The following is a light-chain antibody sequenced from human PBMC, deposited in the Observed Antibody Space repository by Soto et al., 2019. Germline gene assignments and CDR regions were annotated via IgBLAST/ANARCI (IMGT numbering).Light chain of an antibody. V-gene: IGLV2-14*01. J-gene: IGLJ1*01. Sequence: QSVLTQPASVSGSPGQSITISCTGTSSDVGGYNYVSWYQQHPGKAPKLMIYEVSYRPSGVSNRFSGSKSGNTASLTITGLQAEDEADYYCSSYTSSSLSHNYVFGTGTKVTVL. CDR1: SSDVGGYNY. CDR2: EVS. CDR3: SSYTSSSLSHNYV.